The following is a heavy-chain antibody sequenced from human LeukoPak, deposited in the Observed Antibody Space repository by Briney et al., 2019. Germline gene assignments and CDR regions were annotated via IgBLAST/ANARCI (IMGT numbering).Heavy chain of an antibody. CDR3: AKDRVLRYFDWLFDLDY. J-gene: IGHJ4*02. CDR1: GFTFDDYA. CDR2: ISWNSGSI. D-gene: IGHD3-9*01. Sequence: GRSLRLSCAASGFTFDDYAMHWVRQAPGKGLEWVSGISWNSGSIGYADSVKGRFTISRDNAKNSLYLQMNSLRAEDTALYYCAKDRVLRYFDWLFDLDYWGQGTLVTVSS. V-gene: IGHV3-9*01.